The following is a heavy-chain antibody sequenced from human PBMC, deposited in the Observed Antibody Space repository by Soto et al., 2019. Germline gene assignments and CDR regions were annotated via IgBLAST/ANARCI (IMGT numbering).Heavy chain of an antibody. J-gene: IGHJ6*03. Sequence: ASVKVSCKASGYTFTSYGISWVRQAPGQGLEWMGWISAYNGNTNYAQKLQGRVTMTTDTSTSTAYMEPRSLRSDDTAVYYCARHLYDFWSGYTDYYYYYMDVWGKGTTVTVSS. CDR3: ARHLYDFWSGYTDYYYYYMDV. D-gene: IGHD3-3*01. V-gene: IGHV1-18*01. CDR2: ISAYNGNT. CDR1: GYTFTSYG.